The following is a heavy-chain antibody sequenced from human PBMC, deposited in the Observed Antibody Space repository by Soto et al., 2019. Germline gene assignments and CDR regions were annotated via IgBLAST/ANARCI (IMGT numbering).Heavy chain of an antibody. J-gene: IGHJ4*02. D-gene: IGHD2-15*01. Sequence: SETLSLTCTVSGGCISSSSYYWGWIRQPPGKGLEWIGSIYYSGSTYYNPSLKSRVTISVDTSKNQFSLKLSSVTAADTAVYYCARHTPAISISDHWGQGTLVSVSS. CDR3: ARHTPAISISDH. V-gene: IGHV4-39*01. CDR1: GGCISSSSYY. CDR2: IYYSGST.